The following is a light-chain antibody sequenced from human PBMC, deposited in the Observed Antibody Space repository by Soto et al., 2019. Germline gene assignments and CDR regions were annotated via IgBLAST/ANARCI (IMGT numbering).Light chain of an antibody. CDR1: QSVSSNY. V-gene: IGKV3-20*01. CDR3: QHYVSSPLT. J-gene: IGKJ4*01. Sequence: EIVLTQSPGTLSLSPGERATLSCRASQSVSSNYLAWYQQKPGQAPRLLIYGASSRATGIPDRFSGSGSGTDFTLTISRLEPEDFAVYHCQHYVSSPLTFGGGTKVEIK. CDR2: GAS.